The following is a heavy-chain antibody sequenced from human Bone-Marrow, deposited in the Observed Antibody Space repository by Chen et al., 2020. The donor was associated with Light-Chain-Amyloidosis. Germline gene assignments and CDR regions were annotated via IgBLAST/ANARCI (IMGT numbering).Heavy chain of an antibody. CDR3: AGRRDGYNFDY. V-gene: IGHV5-51*01. J-gene: IGHJ4*02. Sequence: EVQLEQSGPEVKKPGESLKISCKGSGYTFPNYWIGWVLQMPGKGLEWMGVIYPDDSDARYSPSFEGQVTISADKSITTAYLQWRSLKASDTAMYYCAGRRDGYNFDYWGQGTLVTVSS. D-gene: IGHD5-12*01. CDR1: GYTFPNYW. CDR2: IYPDDSDA.